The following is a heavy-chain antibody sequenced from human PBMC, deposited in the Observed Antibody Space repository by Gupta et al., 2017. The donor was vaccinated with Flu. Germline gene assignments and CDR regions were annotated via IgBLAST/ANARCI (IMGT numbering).Heavy chain of an antibody. D-gene: IGHD4-17*01. CDR1: GFTFSSSY. CDR3: ATVTSGC. J-gene: IGHJ4*02. Sequence: EMQLVESGGGLVQPGGSLRLSCAASGFTFSSSYVQWVRQAPGKGLVWVSRINPDGSSTTYAESVKGRFTISRDSAKNTLYLQMNSLGDDDTAVYYCATVTSGCWGQGTLVTVSS. V-gene: IGHV3-74*03. CDR2: INPDGSST.